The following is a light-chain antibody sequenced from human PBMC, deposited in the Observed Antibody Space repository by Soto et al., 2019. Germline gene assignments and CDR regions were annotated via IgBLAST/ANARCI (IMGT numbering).Light chain of an antibody. CDR3: QQRSSWPLT. CDR2: DAS. Sequence: EIVLTQSPATLSLSPGERATLSCRASQSVGSYLAWYQQKPGQAPRPLIYDASNRATGIPARFSGSGSGTDFTLTISSLEPEDFAVYYCQQRSSWPLTFGGGTKVDIK. J-gene: IGKJ4*01. CDR1: QSVGSY. V-gene: IGKV3-11*01.